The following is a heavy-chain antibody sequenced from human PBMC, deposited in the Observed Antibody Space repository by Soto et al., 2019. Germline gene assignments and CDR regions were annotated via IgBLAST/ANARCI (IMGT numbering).Heavy chain of an antibody. Sequence: GESLKISCKGSGYSFTSYWIGWVRQMPGKGLEWMGIIYPGDSDTRYSPSFQGQVTISADKSISTAYLQWSSLKASDTAMYYCARQIVSSGWANWFDPWGQGTLVTVSS. CDR2: IYPGDSDT. V-gene: IGHV5-51*01. CDR1: GYSFTSYW. J-gene: IGHJ5*02. CDR3: ARQIVSSGWANWFDP. D-gene: IGHD6-19*01.